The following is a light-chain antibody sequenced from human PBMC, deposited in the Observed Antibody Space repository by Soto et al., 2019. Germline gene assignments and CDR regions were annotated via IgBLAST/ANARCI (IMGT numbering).Light chain of an antibody. CDR3: QQYDNLPPFT. CDR1: QTISTY. CDR2: DAS. V-gene: IGKV1-33*01. J-gene: IGKJ3*01. Sequence: DIQLTQYPSSLSASVGDTVTIACRASQTISTYLLWYQQKPGKAPKLLIYDASNLETGVPSRFSGSGSGTDFTFTISSLQPEDIATYYCQQYDNLPPFTFGPGTKVDIK.